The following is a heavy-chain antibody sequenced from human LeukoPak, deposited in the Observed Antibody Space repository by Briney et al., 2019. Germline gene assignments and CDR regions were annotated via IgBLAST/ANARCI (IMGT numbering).Heavy chain of an antibody. Sequence: SETLSLTCTVSGGSISSASSYWGWIRQPPGKGLEWIGTVYYTGRTYNNPSLKSRITISVDTSNNQFSLKVASVTAADTAVYYCASTHAGRYYTTFDSWGQGTLVAVSS. CDR2: VYYTGRT. CDR1: GGSISSASSY. V-gene: IGHV4-39*01. CDR3: ASTHAGRYYTTFDS. J-gene: IGHJ4*02. D-gene: IGHD1-26*01.